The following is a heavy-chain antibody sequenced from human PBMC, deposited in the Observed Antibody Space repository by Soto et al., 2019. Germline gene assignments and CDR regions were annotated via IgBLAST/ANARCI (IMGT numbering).Heavy chain of an antibody. V-gene: IGHV3-30-3*01. CDR1: RFTFSSYA. J-gene: IGHJ4*02. CDR3: ARDPVAYCGGDCRTFDY. CDR2: ISYDGSNK. D-gene: IGHD2-21*02. Sequence: GGSLRLSCAASRFTFSSYAMHWVRQAPGKGLEWVAVISYDGSNKYYADSVKGRFTISRDNSKNTLYLQMNSLRAEDTAVYYCARDPVAYCGGDCRTFDYWGQGTLVTVSS.